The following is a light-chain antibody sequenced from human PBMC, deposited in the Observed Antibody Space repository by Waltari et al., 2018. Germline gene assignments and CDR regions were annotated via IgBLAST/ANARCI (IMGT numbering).Light chain of an antibody. CDR3: SSYASSK. Sequence: QSALTQPASVSGSPGQTITISCTGTSSDIGGHNYVSWYQQHQGKAPKLMIYDVVKRPSGVSNRFSGSKSGNTASLTISGLQAEDDAIYYCSSYASSKFGGGTKLTVL. CDR2: DVV. V-gene: IGLV2-14*01. J-gene: IGLJ2*01. CDR1: SSDIGGHNY.